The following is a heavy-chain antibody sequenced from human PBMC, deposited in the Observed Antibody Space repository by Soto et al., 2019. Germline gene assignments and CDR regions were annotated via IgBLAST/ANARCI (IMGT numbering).Heavy chain of an antibody. CDR3: ARGSESRLLWFGESSSDYNWFDP. CDR2: INPNSGGT. Sequence: ASVKVSCKASGYTFTGYYMHWVRQAPGQGLERMGWINPNSGGTNYAQKFQGWVTMTRDTSISTAYMELSRLRSDDTAVYYCARGSESRLLWFGESSSDYNWFDPWGQGTLVTVSS. V-gene: IGHV1-2*04. J-gene: IGHJ5*02. CDR1: GYTFTGYY. D-gene: IGHD3-10*01.